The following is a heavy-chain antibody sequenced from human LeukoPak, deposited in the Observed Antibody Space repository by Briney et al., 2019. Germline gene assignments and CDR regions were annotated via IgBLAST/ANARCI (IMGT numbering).Heavy chain of an antibody. CDR2: IYHSGST. D-gene: IGHD3-10*01. CDR3: ARGIRTMVRGAYYYYMDV. V-gene: IGHV4-38-2*02. CDR1: GYSISSGYY. J-gene: IGHJ6*03. Sequence: KSSETLSLTCTVSGYSISSGYYWGWIRQPPGKGLEWIGSIYHSGSTNYNPSLKSRVTISVDTSKNQFSLKLSSVTAADTAVYYCARGIRTMVRGAYYYYMDVWGKGTTVTVSS.